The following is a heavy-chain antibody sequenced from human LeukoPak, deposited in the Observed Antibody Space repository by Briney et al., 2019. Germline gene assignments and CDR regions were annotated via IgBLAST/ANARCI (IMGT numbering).Heavy chain of an antibody. CDR3: ARDTNYGSGTYSGY. CDR2: INPNSGGT. V-gene: IGHV1-2*02. Sequence: ASVKVSCKASGYTFTGYYMHWVRQAPGQGLEWMGWINPNSGGTNYAQKFQGRVTMTRDTSISTAYMELSRLRSDDTAVYYCARDTNYGSGTYSGYWSQGTLVTVSS. J-gene: IGHJ4*02. CDR1: GYTFTGYY. D-gene: IGHD3-10*01.